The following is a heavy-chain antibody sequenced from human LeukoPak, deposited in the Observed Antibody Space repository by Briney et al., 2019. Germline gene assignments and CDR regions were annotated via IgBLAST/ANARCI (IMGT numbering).Heavy chain of an antibody. CDR2: ISYDGSNK. V-gene: IGHV3-30*14. Sequence: PGRSLRLSCAASGFTFSSYAMHWVRQAPGKGLEWVAVISYDGSNKYYADSVKGRFTISRDNSKNTLYLQMHSLRAEDTALYYCARGDYLFYWGQGTLVTVS. CDR3: ARGDYLFY. J-gene: IGHJ4*02. CDR1: GFTFSSYA. D-gene: IGHD4-17*01.